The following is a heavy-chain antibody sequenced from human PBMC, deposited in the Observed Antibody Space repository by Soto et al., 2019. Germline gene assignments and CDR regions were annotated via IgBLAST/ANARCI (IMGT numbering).Heavy chain of an antibody. CDR2: IYYSGST. D-gene: IGHD5-18*01. V-gene: IGHV4-59*08. CDR3: ARRGVELWSKYYYYYMDV. Sequence: SETLSLTCTVSGGSISSYYWSWIRQPPGKGLEWIGYIYYSGSTNYNPSLKSRVTISVDTSKNQFSLKLSSVTAADTAVYYCARRGVELWSKYYYYYMDVWGKGTTVTVSS. CDR1: GGSISSYY. J-gene: IGHJ6*03.